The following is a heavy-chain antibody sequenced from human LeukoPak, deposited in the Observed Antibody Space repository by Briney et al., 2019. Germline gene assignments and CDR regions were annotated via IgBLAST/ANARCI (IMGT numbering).Heavy chain of an antibody. Sequence: SETLSLTCAVYGGSFSGYYWSWIRQPPGKGLEWIGEINHSGSTNYNPSLKSRVTISVDTSKNQFSLKLSSVTAADTAVYYCARPNGGSTGGYNWFDPWGQGTLVTVSS. J-gene: IGHJ5*02. CDR1: GGSFSGYY. V-gene: IGHV4-34*01. CDR3: ARPNGGSTGGYNWFDP. D-gene: IGHD1-26*01. CDR2: INHSGST.